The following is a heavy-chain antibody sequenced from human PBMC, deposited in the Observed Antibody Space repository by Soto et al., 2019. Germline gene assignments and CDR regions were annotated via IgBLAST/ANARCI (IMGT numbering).Heavy chain of an antibody. D-gene: IGHD3-22*01. V-gene: IGHV4-4*02. CDR1: GDSISRTHW. J-gene: IGHJ4*02. Sequence: QVQLQESGPGLVGPSGALSVTCAVSGDSISRTHWWSWFPQSPGKGLEWIGEISHSGITNYNPPLKSRVTITGEKTKHQLSLKLTSVTTADTVVYYRARVRYDRGGFHHRGKGALVDVSS. CDR3: ARVRYDRGGFHH. CDR2: ISHSGIT.